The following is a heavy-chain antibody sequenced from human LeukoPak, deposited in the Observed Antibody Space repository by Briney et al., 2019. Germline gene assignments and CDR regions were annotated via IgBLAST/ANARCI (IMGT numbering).Heavy chain of an antibody. D-gene: IGHD4-23*01. CDR2: INPNSGGT. CDR1: GYTFTGYY. J-gene: IGHJ4*02. Sequence: ASVKVSCKASGYTFTGYYMHWVRQAPGQGLEWVGRINPNSGGTNYAQKFQGRVTMTRDTSISTAYMELSRLRSDDTAVYYCARALGGYFANYWGQGTLVTVSS. CDR3: ARALGGYFANY. V-gene: IGHV1-2*06.